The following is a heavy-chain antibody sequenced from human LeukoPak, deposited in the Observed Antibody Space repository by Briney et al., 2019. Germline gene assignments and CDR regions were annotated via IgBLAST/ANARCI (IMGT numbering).Heavy chain of an antibody. CDR2: INSDSNYI. V-gene: IGHV3-21*01. CDR3: ARIVGGHYYYMDV. J-gene: IGHJ6*03. Sequence: GGSLRLSCAASGFTFSSYSMNWVRQAPGKGLEWVSSINSDSNYIYYADSVKGRFTISRDAKNSVYLQMNSLRAEDTAVYYCARIVGGHYYYMDVWGKGTTVTVSS. CDR1: GFTFSSYS. D-gene: IGHD3-22*01.